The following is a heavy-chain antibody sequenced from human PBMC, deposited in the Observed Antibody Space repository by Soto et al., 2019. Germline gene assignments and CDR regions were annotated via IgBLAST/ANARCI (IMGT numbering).Heavy chain of an antibody. D-gene: IGHD2-21*02. V-gene: IGHV4-59*01. J-gene: IGHJ4*02. CDR2: IYYSGST. CDR3: ARGRVRGDTCFLDY. CDR1: GGSISSYY. Sequence: SETLSLTCTVSGGSISSYYWSWIRLPPGEGLEWIGYIYYSGSTNYNPSLKSRVTISVDTSMNHFSLKLTSVTPADTAVYYCARGRVRGDTCFLDYWGQGILVTVSS.